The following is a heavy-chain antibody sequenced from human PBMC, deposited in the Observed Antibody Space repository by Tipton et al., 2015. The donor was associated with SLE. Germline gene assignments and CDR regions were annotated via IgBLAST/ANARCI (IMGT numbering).Heavy chain of an antibody. CDR3: ARETSVYAFDI. CDR1: GGSFSGYY. J-gene: IGHJ3*02. CDR2: INHSGST. D-gene: IGHD5/OR15-5a*01. V-gene: IGHV4-34*01. Sequence: TLSLTCAIYGGSFSGYYWSWIRQPPGKGLEWIGEINHSGSTNYNPSLKSRVTISVDTSKNQFSLKLSSVTAADTAVYYCARETSVYAFDIWGQGTMVTVSS.